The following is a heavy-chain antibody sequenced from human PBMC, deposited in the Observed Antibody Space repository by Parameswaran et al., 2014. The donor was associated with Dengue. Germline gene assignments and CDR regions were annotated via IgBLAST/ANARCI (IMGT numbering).Heavy chain of an antibody. CDR3: ARAPRGGMDV. CDR2: TYYRSKWYN. D-gene: IGHD3-10*01. J-gene: IGHJ6*02. Sequence: WIRQSPSRGLEWLGRTYYRSKWYNDYAVSVKSRITINPDTSKNQFSLQLNSVTPEDTAVYYCARAPRGGMDVWGQGDHGHRLL. V-gene: IGHV6-1*01.